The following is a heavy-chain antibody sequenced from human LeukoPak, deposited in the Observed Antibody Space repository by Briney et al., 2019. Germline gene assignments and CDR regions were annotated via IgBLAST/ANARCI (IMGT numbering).Heavy chain of an antibody. J-gene: IGHJ6*02. CDR3: TRIYCGITSCYDYYGMDV. CDR1: GFTFSGSA. Sequence: GGSLRLSCAASGFTFSGSAMHWVRQASGKGLEWVGRIRSKANSYATAYAASVKGRFTISRDDSKNTAYLQMNSLKSEDTAVYYCTRIYCGITSCYDYYGMDVWGQGTTVTVSS. V-gene: IGHV3-73*01. D-gene: IGHD2-2*01. CDR2: IRSKANSYAT.